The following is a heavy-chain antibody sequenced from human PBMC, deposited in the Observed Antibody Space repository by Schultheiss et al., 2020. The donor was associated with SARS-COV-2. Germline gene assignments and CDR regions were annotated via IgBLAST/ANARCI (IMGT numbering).Heavy chain of an antibody. V-gene: IGHV3-9*01. CDR2: ISWNSDSI. D-gene: IGHD4-17*01. CDR1: GFTFDDYA. J-gene: IGHJ4*02. CDR3: ARNHYYGDYGLFDF. Sequence: GGSLRLSCADSGFTFDDYAMHWVRQAPGKGLEWVSGISWNSDSIAYADSVKGRFTISRDNAKNSLFLQMDSLRAEDTAVYFCARNHYYGDYGLFDFWGQGALVTVSS.